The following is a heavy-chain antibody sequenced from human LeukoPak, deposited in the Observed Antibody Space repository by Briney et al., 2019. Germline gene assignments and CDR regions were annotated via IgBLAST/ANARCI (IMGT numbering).Heavy chain of an antibody. J-gene: IGHJ3*02. CDR3: ARHKFDSSGSHHDAFDI. D-gene: IGHD3-22*01. CDR2: IYYSGST. CDR1: GGSISSYY. Sequence: SETLSLTCTVAGGSISSYYCSWIRQPAGKGLEWIGYIYYSGSTNYNPSLKSRVTISVDTSKNQFSLKLSSVTAADTAVYYCARHKFDSSGSHHDAFDIWGQGTMVTVSS. V-gene: IGHV4-59*01.